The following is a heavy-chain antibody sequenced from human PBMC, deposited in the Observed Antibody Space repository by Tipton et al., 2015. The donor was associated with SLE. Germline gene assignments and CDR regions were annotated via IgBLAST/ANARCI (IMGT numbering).Heavy chain of an antibody. J-gene: IGHJ2*01. CDR1: GFTFSGFA. V-gene: IGHV3-23*01. D-gene: IGHD1-26*01. Sequence: SLRLSCAASGFTFSGFAMSWVRQAPGKGLEWVSAIIGSASSTYYADSVKGRFTISRDNSNDTLYLQMNGLRAEDTAMYYCAKVLRERAFFDLWGRGTLVTVSS. CDR2: IIGSASST. CDR3: AKVLRERAFFDL.